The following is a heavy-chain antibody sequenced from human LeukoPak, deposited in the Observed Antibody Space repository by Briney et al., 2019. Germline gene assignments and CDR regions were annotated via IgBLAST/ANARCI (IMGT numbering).Heavy chain of an antibody. CDR2: ISHDGSSK. V-gene: IGHV3-30*18. Sequence: GGSLRLSCAASGFTFSSYGMHWVRQAPGKGLEWVAVISHDGSSKYFADSVKGRFTISRDNPKNMVDLQMHSLRAEDTAVYYCAKSIRFCSSSSCFAGYYNYGLHVWGQGTTVTVSS. CDR3: AKSIRFCSSSSCFAGYYNYGLHV. D-gene: IGHD2-2*01. CDR1: GFTFSSYG. J-gene: IGHJ6*02.